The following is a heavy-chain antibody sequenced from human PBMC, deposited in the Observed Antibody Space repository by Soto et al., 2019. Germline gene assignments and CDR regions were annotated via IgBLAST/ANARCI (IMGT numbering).Heavy chain of an antibody. CDR3: ATELGENPASPFDA. J-gene: IGHJ4*02. CDR1: GVTFSSET. V-gene: IGHV1-69*01. D-gene: IGHD3-10*01. Sequence: QVQLVQSGADVKKPGSSVKVSCQASGVTFSSETLGWVRQAPGQGLEWVGGIIPLFGTASYAQKFQGRVTITADESTSTVYMELSSLSSDDTAVYFCATELGENPASPFDAWGQVTLVTVSS. CDR2: IIPLFGTA.